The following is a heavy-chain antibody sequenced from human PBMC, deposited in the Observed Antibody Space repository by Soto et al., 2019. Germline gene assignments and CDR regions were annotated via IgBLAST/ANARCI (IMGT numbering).Heavy chain of an antibody. D-gene: IGHD3-10*01. CDR1: GFTVSNNY. CDR2: IYSGGYT. V-gene: IGHV3-53*01. CDR3: GTPPGGGGY. J-gene: IGHJ4*02. Sequence: EVQLVESGGGLIQPGGSLRLSCAVSGFTVSNNYMSWVRQAPGKGLEGVSVIYSGGYTAYGDSVKGRFTISRDNSKNTIFSKKKRLRPADTAVFFWGTPPGGGGYWGQGTLVTVSS.